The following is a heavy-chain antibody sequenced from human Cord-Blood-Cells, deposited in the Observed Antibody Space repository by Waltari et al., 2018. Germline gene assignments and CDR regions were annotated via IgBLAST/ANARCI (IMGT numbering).Heavy chain of an antibody. V-gene: IGHV4-39*01. Sequence: QLQLQESGPGLVKPSETLSLTCTVSGGSISSSSYYWGWIRQPPGKGLEWIGSIYYSGSTYYNPSLKSRVTISVDTSKNQFSLKLSSVTAADTAVYYCATEKYSSSWYWFDPWGQGTLVTVSS. J-gene: IGHJ5*02. D-gene: IGHD6-13*01. CDR2: IYYSGST. CDR3: ATEKYSSSWYWFDP. CDR1: GGSISSSSYY.